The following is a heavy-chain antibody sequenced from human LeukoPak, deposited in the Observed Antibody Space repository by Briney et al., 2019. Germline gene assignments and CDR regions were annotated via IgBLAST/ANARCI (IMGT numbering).Heavy chain of an antibody. CDR2: ISAYNGNT. CDR3: ARDPRETGYYNPFGY. D-gene: IGHD3-9*01. Sequence: GASVKVSCKASGYTFTSYGISWVRQAPGQGLEWMGWISAYNGNTNYAQKLQGRVTMTTDTSTSTAYMELRSLRSDDTAVYYCARDPRETGYYNPFGYWGQGTLVTVSS. J-gene: IGHJ4*02. V-gene: IGHV1-18*04. CDR1: GYTFTSYG.